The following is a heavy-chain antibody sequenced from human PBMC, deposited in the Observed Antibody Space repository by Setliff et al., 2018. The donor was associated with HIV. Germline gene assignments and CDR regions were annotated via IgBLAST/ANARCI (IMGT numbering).Heavy chain of an antibody. J-gene: IGHJ4*02. Sequence: SETLSLTCTISGGSISNSDYYWGWIRRPPGKGLEWIGSIYYSGTTYYNASLKSRVTMSVDTSKNQFFLKLNSVTAADTAVYYCARRGGIAVAGRGVTRGFDYWGQGTLVTVSS. CDR1: GGSISNSDYY. CDR2: IYYSGTT. V-gene: IGHV4-39*01. D-gene: IGHD6-19*01. CDR3: ARRGGIAVAGRGVTRGFDY.